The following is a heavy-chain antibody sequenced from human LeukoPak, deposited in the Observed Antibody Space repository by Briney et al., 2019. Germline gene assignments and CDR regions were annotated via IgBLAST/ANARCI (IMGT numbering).Heavy chain of an antibody. D-gene: IGHD2/OR15-2a*01. Sequence: PVASLRHSCAASLFTLIIYAMSWFRQAPGKGLEGVSAISVSGGSSYYPHSLKGRFTISLDKAKNSLYLQMKRLRAEATAVYYCAGGYDSMFDYWGQGTLVTVSS. CDR3: AGGYDSMFDY. CDR1: LFTLIIYA. V-gene: IGHV3-23*01. CDR2: ISVSGGSS. J-gene: IGHJ4*02.